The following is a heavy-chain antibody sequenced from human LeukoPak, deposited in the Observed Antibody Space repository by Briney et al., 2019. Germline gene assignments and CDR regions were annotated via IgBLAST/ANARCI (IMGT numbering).Heavy chain of an antibody. CDR3: AKGGYCSSTSCYKADY. Sequence: GGSLRLSCAASGFTFSSYSMNWVRQAPGEGLEWVAFLRYDGSNKYYADSVKGRFTISRDNSKNTLYLQMNSLRAEDTAVYYCAKGGYCSSTSCYKADYWGQGTLVTVSS. V-gene: IGHV3-30*02. CDR1: GFTFSSYS. CDR2: LRYDGSNK. J-gene: IGHJ4*02. D-gene: IGHD2-2*02.